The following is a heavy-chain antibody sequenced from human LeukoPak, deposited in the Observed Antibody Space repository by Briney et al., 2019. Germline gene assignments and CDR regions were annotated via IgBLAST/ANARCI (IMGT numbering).Heavy chain of an antibody. J-gene: IGHJ6*02. CDR1: GLSFNSYG. V-gene: IGHV3-30*18. Sequence: AGSLRLSCAVSGLSFNSYGMHWVCQAPGKGLEWVAVISYDGSNTYYADSVQGRFTISRDNSKTTLYLQMNRLRPEDTAVYYCAKERGSGNYYFALDVWGQGTTVTVSS. CDR3: AKERGSGNYYFALDV. D-gene: IGHD3-10*01. CDR2: ISYDGSNT.